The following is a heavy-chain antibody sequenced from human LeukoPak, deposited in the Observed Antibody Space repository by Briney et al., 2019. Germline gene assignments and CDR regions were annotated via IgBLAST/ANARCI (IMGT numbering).Heavy chain of an antibody. D-gene: IGHD3-22*01. CDR1: GVSFSGYY. CDR2: INHSGST. CDR3: ARKTMIVVVNWFDP. J-gene: IGHJ5*02. V-gene: IGHV4-34*01. Sequence: SEALSLTCAVYGVSFSGYYWSWIRQPPGKGLEWIGEINHSGSTNYNPSLKSRVTTSVDTSKNQFSLKLSSVTAADTAVYYCARKTMIVVVNWFDPWGQGTLVTVSS.